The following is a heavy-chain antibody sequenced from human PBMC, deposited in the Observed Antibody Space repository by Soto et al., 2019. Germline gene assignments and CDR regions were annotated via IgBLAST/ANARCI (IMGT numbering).Heavy chain of an antibody. CDR2: IYYSVST. CDR1: GGSISSSSYY. J-gene: IGHJ4*02. Sequence: QLQLQESAPGLVQPSETLSLTCTTSGGSISSSSYYWGWTRQPPGKGLEWVGSIYYSVSTYYNPSLEVRVTISVETCKIQFSRKLSSVTAADTAVYYCARQSRYDRGYWGQGTLVTVSS. V-gene: IGHV4-39*01. CDR3: ARQSRYDRGY. D-gene: IGHD2-2*01.